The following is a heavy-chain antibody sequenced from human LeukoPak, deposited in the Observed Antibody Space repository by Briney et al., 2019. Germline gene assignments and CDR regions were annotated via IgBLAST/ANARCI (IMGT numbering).Heavy chain of an antibody. CDR3: ARDHWISSRSRSFDY. Sequence: SETLSLTCTVSGGSISSSSYYWGWIRQPPGKGLEWIGSIYYSGSTYYNPSLKSRVTISVDTSKNQFSLKLSSVTAADTAVYYCARDHWISSRSRSFDYWGQGTLVTVSS. D-gene: IGHD6-13*01. CDR1: GGSISSSSYY. V-gene: IGHV4-39*07. J-gene: IGHJ4*02. CDR2: IYYSGST.